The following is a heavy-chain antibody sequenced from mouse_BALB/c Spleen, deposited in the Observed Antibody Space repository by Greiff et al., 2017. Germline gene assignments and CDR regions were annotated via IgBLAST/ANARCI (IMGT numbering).Heavy chain of an antibody. CDR2: IYPGGGYT. V-gene: IGHV1-63*02. J-gene: IGHJ1*01. Sequence: QVQLQQSGAELVRPGPSVKISCKASGYTFTNYWLGWVKQRPGHGLEWIGDIYPGGGYTNYNEKFKGKATLTADTSSSTAYMQLSSLTSEDSAVYCCARSGYYGSRGGYFDVWGAGTTVTVSS. CDR1: GYTFTNYW. D-gene: IGHD1-1*01. CDR3: ARSGYYGSRGGYFDV.